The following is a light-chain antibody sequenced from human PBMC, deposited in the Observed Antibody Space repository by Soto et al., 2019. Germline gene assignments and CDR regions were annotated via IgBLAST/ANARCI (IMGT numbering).Light chain of an antibody. J-gene: IGLJ1*01. Sequence: QSVPNQPASVYGDPGQAITIPFSGTKKSAGGYNYVSWYQQHPGKASKLMIYDVRNRPSGVSNRFSGSKSVNTASLTISGLQAEDEADYYCSSYTTSSTYDFGTGTKVTVL. V-gene: IGLV2-14*01. CDR1: KKSAGGYNY. CDR2: DVR. CDR3: SSYTTSSTYD.